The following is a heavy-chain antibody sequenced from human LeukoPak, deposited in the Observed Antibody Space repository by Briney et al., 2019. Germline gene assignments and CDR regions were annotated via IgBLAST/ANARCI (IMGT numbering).Heavy chain of an antibody. V-gene: IGHV4-4*07. CDR1: GGSISSYY. CDR3: ASAYDSSGLFDY. D-gene: IGHD3-22*01. CDR2: IYTSGST. Sequence: SETLSLTCTVSGGSISSYYWSWIRRPAGKGLEWIGRIYTSGSTNYNPSLKSRVTMSVDTSKNQFSLRLSSVTAADTAVYYCASAYDSSGLFDYWGQGTLVAVSS. J-gene: IGHJ4*02.